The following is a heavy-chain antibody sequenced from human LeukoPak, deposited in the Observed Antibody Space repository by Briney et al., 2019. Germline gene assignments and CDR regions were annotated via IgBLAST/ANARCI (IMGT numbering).Heavy chain of an antibody. V-gene: IGHV1-69*05. D-gene: IGHD3-22*01. J-gene: IGHJ6*03. CDR1: VGTFSSYA. CDR2: IIPIFGTA. CDR3: ASCAGSSGYDGVGGYYYYYMDV. Sequence: ASVKVSCKSSVGTFSSYAISWLRQAPGRGLEWMGGIIPIFGTATYAHKFQGRVTITTDESTGTAYMELSRLRSEDTAVYYCASCAGSSGYDGVGGYYYYYMDVWGKGTTVTVSS.